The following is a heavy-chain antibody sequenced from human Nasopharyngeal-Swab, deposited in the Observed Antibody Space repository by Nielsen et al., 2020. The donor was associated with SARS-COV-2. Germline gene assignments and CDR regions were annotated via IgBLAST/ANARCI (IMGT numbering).Heavy chain of an antibody. J-gene: IGHJ6*02. CDR2: IYYSGST. CDR3: ASGGGEGPYYYYYGMDV. CDR1: GGSISSYY. V-gene: IGHV4-59*08. D-gene: IGHD2-21*01. Sequence: SETLSLTCTVSGGSISSYYWSWIRQPPGQGLEWIGYIYYSGSTNYNPSLKSRVTISVDTSKNQFSLKLSSVTAADTAVYYCASGGGEGPYYYYYGMDVWGQGTTVTVSS.